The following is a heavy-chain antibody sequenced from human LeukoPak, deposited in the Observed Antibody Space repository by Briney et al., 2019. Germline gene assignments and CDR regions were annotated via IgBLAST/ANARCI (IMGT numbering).Heavy chain of an antibody. V-gene: IGHV3-74*01. Sequence: GGSLRLSCAASRFTFSSYWMHWVRQAPGKGLVWVSRINSDGSTTSYADSVKGRFTISRDNSKNTLYLQMNSLRAEDTAVYYCARDSPEHVIDYWGQGTLVTVSS. CDR2: INSDGSTT. CDR1: RFTFSSYW. J-gene: IGHJ4*02. CDR3: ARDSPEHVIDY. D-gene: IGHD1-14*01.